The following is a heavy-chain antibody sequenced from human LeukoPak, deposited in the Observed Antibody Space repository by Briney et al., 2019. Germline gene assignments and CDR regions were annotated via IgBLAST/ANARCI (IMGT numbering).Heavy chain of an antibody. CDR2: ISTSGSRT. CDR3: AKCRSGSDADCYGFDY. J-gene: IGHJ4*02. CDR1: GFTFSSYA. Sequence: GGSLRLSCAASGFTFSSYAMTWLRQAPGTGLEWVSTISTSGSRTYSTDSVKGRFTFSRDNSKSTLFLQMNSLRAEDTAVYYCAKCRSGSDADCYGFDYWGQGTLVTVSS. D-gene: IGHD2-21*02. V-gene: IGHV3-23*01.